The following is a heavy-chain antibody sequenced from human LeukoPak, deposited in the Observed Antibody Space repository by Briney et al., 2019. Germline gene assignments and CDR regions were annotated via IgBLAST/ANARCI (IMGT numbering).Heavy chain of an antibody. CDR1: GFTFSSYG. Sequence: PGGSLRLSCAASGFTFSSYGMHWVRQAPGKGLEWVAFIRYDGSNKYYADSVKGRFTISRDNAKNSLYLQMNSLRDEDTAVYYCARGGSGYSYGKIDSWGQGILVTASS. CDR3: ARGGSGYSYGKIDS. D-gene: IGHD5-18*01. CDR2: IRYDGSNK. V-gene: IGHV3-30*02. J-gene: IGHJ4*02.